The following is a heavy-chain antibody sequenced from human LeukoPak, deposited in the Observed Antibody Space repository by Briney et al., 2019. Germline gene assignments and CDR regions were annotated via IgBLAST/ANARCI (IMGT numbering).Heavy chain of an antibody. CDR1: GFTFSTYW. CDR2: INTDGSST. D-gene: IGHD1-26*01. CDR3: ARAPSGYFDY. J-gene: IGHJ4*02. V-gene: IGHV3-74*01. Sequence: GGSLRLSCAASGFTFSTYWMHWVRQGPGKGLVWVSRINTDGSSTSYADSVKGRFTISRDNAENTPYLQMNSLRAEDTAVYYCARAPSGYFDYWGQGTLVTVSS.